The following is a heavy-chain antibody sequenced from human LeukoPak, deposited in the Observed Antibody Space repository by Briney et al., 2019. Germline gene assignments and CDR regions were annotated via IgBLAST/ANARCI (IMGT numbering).Heavy chain of an antibody. J-gene: IGHJ4*02. CDR2: IIPIFGTA. D-gene: IGHD6-13*01. V-gene: IGHV1-69*05. CDR1: GGTFSSYA. CDR3: ARDRGIAAAVDLFDY. Sequence: ASEKVSCKASGGTFSSYAISWVRQAPGQGLEWMGGIIPIFGTANYAQKFQGRVTITTDESTSTAYMELSSLRSEDTAVYYCARDRGIAAAVDLFDYWGQGTLVTVSS.